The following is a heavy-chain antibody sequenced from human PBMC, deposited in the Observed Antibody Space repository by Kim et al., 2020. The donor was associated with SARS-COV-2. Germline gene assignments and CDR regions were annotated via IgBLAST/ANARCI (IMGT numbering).Heavy chain of an antibody. CDR1: GYSISSGYY. D-gene: IGHD3-3*01. CDR2: IYHSGST. J-gene: IGHJ3*02. CDR3: ARGLGFLHAFDI. Sequence: SETLSLTCTVSGYSISSGYYWGWIRQPPGKGLEWIGSIYHSGSTYYNPSLKSRVTISVDTSKNQFSLKLSSVTTADTAVYYCARGLGFLHAFDIWGQGT. V-gene: IGHV4-38-2*02.